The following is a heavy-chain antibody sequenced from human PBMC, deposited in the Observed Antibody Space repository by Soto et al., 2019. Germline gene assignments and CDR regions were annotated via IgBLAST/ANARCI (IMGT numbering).Heavy chain of an antibody. CDR2: IWYDGSNK. Sequence: PGGSLRLSCAASGFTFSSYGMHWVRQAPGKGLEWVAVIWYDGSNKYYADSVKGRFTISRDNSKNTLYLQMNSLRAEDTAVYYWAISGDNFNVLDDWGQRTPVTVYS. V-gene: IGHV3-33*01. CDR1: GFTFSSYG. D-gene: IGHD1-1*01. J-gene: IGHJ4*02. CDR3: AISGDNFNVLDD.